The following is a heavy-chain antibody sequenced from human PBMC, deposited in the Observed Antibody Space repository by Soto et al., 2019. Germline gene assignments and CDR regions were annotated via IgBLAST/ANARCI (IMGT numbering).Heavy chain of an antibody. CDR1: GFTFSDHY. J-gene: IGHJ4*02. V-gene: IGHV3-72*01. Sequence: EVQLVESGGGLVQPGGSLRLSCAASGFTFSDHYMDWVRQAPGKGLEWIGRIKNKPTSYTTQYAASVKGRFTISRDDSINTLLLQMEDLRADDTVVYYCARYIVATKYLDYWGQGTLVTVSS. CDR3: ARYIVATKYLDY. D-gene: IGHD5-12*01. CDR2: IKNKPTSYTT.